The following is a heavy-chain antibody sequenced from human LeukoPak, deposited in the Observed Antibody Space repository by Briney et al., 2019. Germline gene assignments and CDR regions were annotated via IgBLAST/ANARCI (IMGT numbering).Heavy chain of an antibody. J-gene: IGHJ4*02. CDR1: GFTFSAYG. V-gene: IGHV3-30*02. CDR2: IRYNGNNK. D-gene: IGHD3-22*01. Sequence: GGSLRLSCAASGFTFSAYGMHWVRQAPGKGLEGVSFIRYNGNNKYYAESLRGRFSTSTDNSKNTLYLHMNSLRAEDTAVYYCAKARSAYYDSSDPFVYWGQGALVTVSS. CDR3: AKARSAYYDSSDPFVY.